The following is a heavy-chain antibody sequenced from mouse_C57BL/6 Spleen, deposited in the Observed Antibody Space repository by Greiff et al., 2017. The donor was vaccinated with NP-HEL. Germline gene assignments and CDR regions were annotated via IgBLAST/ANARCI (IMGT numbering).Heavy chain of an antibody. CDR2: IYPGDGDT. Sequence: VQLQQSGPELVKPGASVKISCKASGYAFSSSWMNWVKQRPGKGLEWIGRIYPGDGDTNYNGKFKGKATLTADKSSSTAYMQLSSLTSEDSAVDFCGRGSCDGYYEFAYWGQGTLVTVSA. V-gene: IGHV1-82*01. CDR3: GRGSCDGYYEFAY. CDR1: GYAFSSSW. D-gene: IGHD2-3*01. J-gene: IGHJ3*01.